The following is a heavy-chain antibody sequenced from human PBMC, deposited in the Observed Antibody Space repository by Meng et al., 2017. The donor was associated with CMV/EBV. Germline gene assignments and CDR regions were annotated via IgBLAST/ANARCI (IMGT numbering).Heavy chain of an antibody. CDR1: GFTVSSNY. V-gene: IGHV3-53*01. J-gene: IGHJ6*02. CDR3: ARVGLGNYGYYYGMDV. Sequence: GESLKISCAASGFTVSSNYMSWVRQAPGKGLEWVSVIYSDGSTYYADSVKGRFTISRDNSKNTLYLQMNSLRAEDTAVYYCARVGLGNYGYYYGMDVWGQGTTVTVSS. CDR2: IYSDGST. D-gene: IGHD1-7*01.